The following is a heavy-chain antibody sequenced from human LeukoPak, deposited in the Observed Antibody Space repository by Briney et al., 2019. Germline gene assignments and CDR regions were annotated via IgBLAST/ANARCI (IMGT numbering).Heavy chain of an antibody. V-gene: IGHV1-2*02. J-gene: IGHJ4*02. CDR2: INPNSGGT. CDR3: ARDGYVGYCSSTSCTSYFDY. D-gene: IGHD2-2*01. Sequence: ASVKVSCKASGYTXTGYYVHWVRQAPGQGLEWMGWINPNSGGTNYAQKYQGRVTMTRDTSISTAYMELSRLRSDDTAVYYCARDGYVGYCSSTSCTSYFDYWGQGTLVTVSS. CDR1: GYTXTGYY.